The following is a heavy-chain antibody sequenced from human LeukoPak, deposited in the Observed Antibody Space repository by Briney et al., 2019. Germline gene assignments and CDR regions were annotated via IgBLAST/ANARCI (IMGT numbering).Heavy chain of an antibody. D-gene: IGHD4-17*01. V-gene: IGHV3-66*03. CDR2: IRDSGET. CDR1: GFSVSNYY. J-gene: IGHJ5*02. CDR3: ARDRAVTQDWVEFDP. Sequence: GGSMRLSCAGSGFSVSNYYMSWVRQAPGKGLEWVSLIRDSGETFYADSVKGRFTISRDNSKNTMYLQMNRLRVEDTAVYFCARDRAVTQDWVEFDPWGQGTLVTVSS.